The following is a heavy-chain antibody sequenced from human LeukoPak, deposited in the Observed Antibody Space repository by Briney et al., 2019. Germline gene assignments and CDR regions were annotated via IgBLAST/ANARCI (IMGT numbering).Heavy chain of an antibody. J-gene: IGHJ4*02. V-gene: IGHV4-39*07. Sequence: SETLSLTCTVSGGSISSSSYYWGWIRRPPGKGLEWIGEINHSGSTNYNPSLKSRVTISVDTSKNQFSLKLSSVTAADTAVYYCASRTPYDFWSGYYHPFDYWGQGTLVTVSS. CDR2: INHSGST. D-gene: IGHD3-3*01. CDR3: ASRTPYDFWSGYYHPFDY. CDR1: GGSISSSSYY.